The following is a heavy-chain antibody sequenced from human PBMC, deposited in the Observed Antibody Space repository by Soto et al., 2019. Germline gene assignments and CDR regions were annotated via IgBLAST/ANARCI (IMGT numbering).Heavy chain of an antibody. CDR2: ISAYNGNT. CDR3: ARDNGITIFGVPETFDD. V-gene: IGHV1-18*04. CDR1: GYTFTSYG. Sequence: ASVKVSCKASGYTFTSYGISWVRQAPGQGLEWMGWISAYNGNTNYAQKLQGRVTMTTDTSTSTAYMELRSLRSDDTAVYYCARDNGITIFGVPETFDDWGQGTLVTVSS. J-gene: IGHJ4*02. D-gene: IGHD3-3*01.